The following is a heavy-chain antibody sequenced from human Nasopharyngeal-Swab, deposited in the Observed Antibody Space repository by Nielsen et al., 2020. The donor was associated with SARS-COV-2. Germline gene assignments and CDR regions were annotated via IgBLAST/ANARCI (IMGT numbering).Heavy chain of an antibody. CDR1: GGSISSGGYY. V-gene: IGHV4-31*03. D-gene: IGHD6-13*01. CDR2: IYYSGST. Sequence: SETLSLTCTVSGGSISSGGYYWSWIRQHPGKGLEWIGYIYYSGSTYYNPSLKSRVTISVDTSTNQFSLKLSSVTAADTAVYYCARVLAAAGTWWFDPWGQGTLVTVSS. J-gene: IGHJ5*02. CDR3: ARVLAAAGTWWFDP.